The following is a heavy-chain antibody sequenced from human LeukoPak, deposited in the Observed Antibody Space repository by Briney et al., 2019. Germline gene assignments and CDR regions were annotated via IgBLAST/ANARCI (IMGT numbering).Heavy chain of an antibody. J-gene: IGHJ4*02. V-gene: IGHV4-59*01. CDR1: GGSISRYY. CDR3: ARGDGYLIY. Sequence: SETLSLTCTVSGGSISRYYWSWIRQPPGKGPEWIGYIYYSGSTNYNPSLKSRVTISVDTSKIQFSLKLSSVTAADTAVYYCARGDGYLIYWGQGTLVTVSS. CDR2: IYYSGST. D-gene: IGHD5-24*01.